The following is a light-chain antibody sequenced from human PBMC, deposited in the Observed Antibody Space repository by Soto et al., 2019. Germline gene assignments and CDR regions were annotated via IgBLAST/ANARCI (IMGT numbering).Light chain of an antibody. CDR3: CSYADTTTWV. CDR2: EVT. V-gene: IGLV2-23*02. J-gene: IGLJ3*02. Sequence: SVLTQPASVSVTTGQSNTISCTRTSSDVGSHNLVSWYKQRPGKAPILLIFEVTKRPSGGSDRISASKSGNTASLTISGVRVEDEADYYCCSYADTTTWVCGGGPKVTVL. CDR1: SSDVGSHNL.